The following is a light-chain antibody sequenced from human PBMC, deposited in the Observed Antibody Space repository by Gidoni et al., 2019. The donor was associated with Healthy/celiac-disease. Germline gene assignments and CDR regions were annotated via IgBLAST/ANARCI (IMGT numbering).Light chain of an antibody. V-gene: IGKV2-30*02. CDR2: KVS. CDR1: QSLVHRDGNTY. CDR3: MQGTHWPQT. J-gene: IGKJ1*01. Sequence: DVVMTQSPLSLPVTLGQPASISCRSSQSLVHRDGNTYLNWFQQRPGQSPRRLIYKVSNRDSGVPDRFSGRGSGADFTLKISRVEAEDVGVYYCMQGTHWPQTFGQGTKVEIK.